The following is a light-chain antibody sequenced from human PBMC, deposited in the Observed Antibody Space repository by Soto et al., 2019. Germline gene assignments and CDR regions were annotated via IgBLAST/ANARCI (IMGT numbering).Light chain of an antibody. CDR1: QSISKR. Sequence: VKVTIPCLACQSISKRLAWYHQRPGKTPDLLIFEASNLCSGVPSRFMGSGSWPEFSLTIVSLQPDDFATYYCQHYYTYSTFGQGTKVDI. J-gene: IGKJ1*01. CDR3: QHYYTYST. V-gene: IGKV1-5*01. CDR2: EAS.